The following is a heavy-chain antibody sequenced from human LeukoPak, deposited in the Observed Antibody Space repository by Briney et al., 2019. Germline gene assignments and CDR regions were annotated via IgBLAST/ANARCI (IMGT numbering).Heavy chain of an antibody. CDR1: GYTFTGYY. D-gene: IGHD6-13*01. J-gene: IGHJ4*02. V-gene: IGHV1-46*01. CDR3: ARELGTFDY. CDR2: INPSGGST. Sequence: ASVKVSCKASGYTFTGYYMHWVRQAPGQGLEWMGIINPSGGSTSYAQKFQGRVTTTRDMSTSTVYMELSSLRSEDTAVYYCARELGTFDYWGQGTLVTVSS.